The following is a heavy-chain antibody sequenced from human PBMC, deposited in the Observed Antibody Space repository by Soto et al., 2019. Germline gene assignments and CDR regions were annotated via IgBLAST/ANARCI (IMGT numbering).Heavy chain of an antibody. J-gene: IGHJ4*02. Sequence: ASVKVSCKASGYTFTSYGISWVRQAPGQGLEWMGWISAYNGNTNYAQKLQGRVTMTTDTSTSTAYMELRSLRSDDTAVYYCARARNWGPTPLSLGYWGQGTLVTVS. V-gene: IGHV1-18*01. CDR3: ARARNWGPTPLSLGY. D-gene: IGHD7-27*01. CDR1: GYTFTSYG. CDR2: ISAYNGNT.